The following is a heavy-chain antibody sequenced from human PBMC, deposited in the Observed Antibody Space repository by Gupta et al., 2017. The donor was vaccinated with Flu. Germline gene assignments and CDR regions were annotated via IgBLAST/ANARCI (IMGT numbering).Heavy chain of an antibody. V-gene: IGHV3-23*01. J-gene: IGHJ3*02. CDR2: ISGSGGST. CDR1: GFTSSSYA. CDR3: AKDRESPTAFPGAFEI. D-gene: IGHD6-25*01. Sequence: EVQLLESGGGLVQPGGSLRLSCAASGFTSSSYAMSWVRQAPGKGLEWVSAISGSGGSTYYADSVKGRFTISRDNSKNTLYLQMNSLRAEDTAVYYCAKDRESPTAFPGAFEIWGQGTMVTVSS.